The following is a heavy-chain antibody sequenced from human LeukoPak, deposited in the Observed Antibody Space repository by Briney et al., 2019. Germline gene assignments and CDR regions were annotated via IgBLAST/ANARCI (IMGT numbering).Heavy chain of an antibody. CDR1: GFTLSSYW. V-gene: IGHV3-74*01. Sequence: PGGSLRLSCVVSGFTLSSYWMYWVRQAPGKGLQWVSRFNTDGTTTNYADSVKGRFTISRDNAKNTLYLQMNSLRAGDTAVYYCARGGYSAAFDMWGQGTMVTVSS. CDR2: FNTDGTTT. D-gene: IGHD1-26*01. J-gene: IGHJ3*02. CDR3: ARGGYSAAFDM.